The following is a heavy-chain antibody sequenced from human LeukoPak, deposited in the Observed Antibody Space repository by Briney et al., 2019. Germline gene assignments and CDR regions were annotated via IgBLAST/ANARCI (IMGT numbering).Heavy chain of an antibody. D-gene: IGHD3-16*02. V-gene: IGHV1-18*01. J-gene: IGHJ4*02. CDR3: ARGLGSYPEIPLDY. Sequence: ASVKVSCKASGYTFTSYGISWMRQAPGQELEWMGWISAYNDNTNYAQNLQGRVTMTTDTSTSTAYMELRSLRSDDTAVYYCARGLGSYPEIPLDYWGQETLVTVSS. CDR2: ISAYNDNT. CDR1: GYTFTSYG.